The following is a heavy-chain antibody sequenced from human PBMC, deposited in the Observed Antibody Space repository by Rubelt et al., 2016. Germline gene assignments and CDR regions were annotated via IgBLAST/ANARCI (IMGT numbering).Heavy chain of an antibody. V-gene: IGHV3-74*01. CDR3: ARENTGRGGVDY. CDR2: IYSDGSST. Sequence: AASGFTFSSYWMHWVRQVPGKGLVWVSRIYSDGSSTSYADSVKGRFTISRDKAKNTLYLQMKSLRAEDTAVDYCARENTGRGGVDYWGQGTLVTVSS. CDR1: GFTFSSYW. J-gene: IGHJ4*02. D-gene: IGHD1-1*01.